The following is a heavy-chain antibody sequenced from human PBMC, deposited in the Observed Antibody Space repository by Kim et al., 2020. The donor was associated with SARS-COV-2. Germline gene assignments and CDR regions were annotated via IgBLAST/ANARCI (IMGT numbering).Heavy chain of an antibody. CDR2: IYYSGST. J-gene: IGHJ4*02. Sequence: SETLSLTCTVSGGSISSSSYYWGWIRQPPGKGLEWIGSIYYSGSTYYNPSLKSRVTISVDTSKNQFSLKLSSVTAADTAVYYCARLARPWYSSSWYLGDYWGQGTLVTVSS. CDR1: GGSISSSSYY. D-gene: IGHD6-13*01. V-gene: IGHV4-39*01. CDR3: ARLARPWYSSSWYLGDY.